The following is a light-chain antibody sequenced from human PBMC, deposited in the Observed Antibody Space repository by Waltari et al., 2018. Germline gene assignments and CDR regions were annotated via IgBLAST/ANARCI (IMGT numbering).Light chain of an antibody. CDR1: QSVSRA. CDR2: GGS. V-gene: IGKV3-20*01. CDR3: QCYLRLPAT. J-gene: IGKJ1*01. Sequence: ELVLTQSPGTCSLSPGERATLPCRASQSVSRALAWYQQKPGQDPRLLIHGGSNRATAIPDRFSGRGSGTDFSLTISSVEPEDFAVYYCQCYLRLPATFGQVTKVGIK.